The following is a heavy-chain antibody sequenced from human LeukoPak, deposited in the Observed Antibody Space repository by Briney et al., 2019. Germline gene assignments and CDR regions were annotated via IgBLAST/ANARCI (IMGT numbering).Heavy chain of an antibody. CDR2: ISSSSSYI. D-gene: IGHD1-26*01. V-gene: IGHV3-21*04. CDR1: GFTFSSYS. CDR3: ARSVGAAPFYYYYYMDV. Sequence: GGSLRLSCAASGFTFSSYSMNWVRQAPGKGLEWVSSISSSSSYIYYADSVKGRFTISRDNSKNTLYLKMNSPRAEDTAVYYCARSVGAAPFYYYYYMDVWGKGTTVTISS. J-gene: IGHJ6*03.